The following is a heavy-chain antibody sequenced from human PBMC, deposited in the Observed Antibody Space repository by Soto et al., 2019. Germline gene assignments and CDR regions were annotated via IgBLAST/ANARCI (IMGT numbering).Heavy chain of an antibody. V-gene: IGHV3-74*01. Sequence: EVQLVESGGGLVQPGGSLKLSCAASGFTFTNYWIHWVRQAPGKGLVWVSRINSEGSNINYADFVKGRFTISRDNAKTTVYLPMNSLRAEDTAVYFCASSATGLYGDYNWGQGALVTVSS. J-gene: IGHJ4*02. D-gene: IGHD4-17*01. CDR3: ASSATGLYGDYN. CDR2: INSEGSNI. CDR1: GFTFTNYW.